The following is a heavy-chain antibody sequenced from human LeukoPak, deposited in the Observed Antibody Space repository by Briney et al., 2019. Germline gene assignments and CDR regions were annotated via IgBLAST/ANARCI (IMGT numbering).Heavy chain of an antibody. Sequence: PSETLSLTCTVSGGSISSYYWGWIRQPPGKGLEWIGSIYYSGSTYYNPSLKSRVTISVDTSKNQFSLKLSSVTAADTAVYYCASRPGSGWVVDYWGQGTLVTVSS. D-gene: IGHD6-19*01. CDR2: IYYSGST. V-gene: IGHV4-39*07. CDR3: ASRPGSGWVVDY. CDR1: GGSISSYY. J-gene: IGHJ4*02.